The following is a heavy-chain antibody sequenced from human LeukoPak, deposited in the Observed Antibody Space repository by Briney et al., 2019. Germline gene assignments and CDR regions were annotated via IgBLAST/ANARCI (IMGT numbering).Heavy chain of an antibody. CDR2: IYPDDSDT. J-gene: IGHJ5*02. Sequence: GEALKISCKTSGYSFTTDWIGWVRHMPGTGLEWVWAIYPDDSDTSYSPSFQGQVVIPADRSIRTAYLQWNTLQTSDTAMYYCVRQRGASGTINHFDPWGQGTLVTVSS. CDR3: VRQRGASGTINHFDP. CDR1: GYSFTTDW. V-gene: IGHV5-51*01. D-gene: IGHD3-10*01.